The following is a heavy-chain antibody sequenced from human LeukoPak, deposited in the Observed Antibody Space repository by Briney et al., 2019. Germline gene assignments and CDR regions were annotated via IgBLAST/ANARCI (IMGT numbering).Heavy chain of an antibody. CDR2: IKQDGSEK. D-gene: IGHD3-10*01. V-gene: IGHV3-7*03. J-gene: IGHJ6*03. CDR3: ATPVPHGSDPSLYYYYMDV. CDR1: GFTFSSYW. Sequence: GGSLRLSCAASGFTFSSYWMSWVRQAPGKGLEWVANIKQDGSEKYYVDSVKGRFTISRDNAKNSLYLQMNSLRAEDTAVYYCATPVPHGSDPSLYYYYMDVWGKGTTVAISS.